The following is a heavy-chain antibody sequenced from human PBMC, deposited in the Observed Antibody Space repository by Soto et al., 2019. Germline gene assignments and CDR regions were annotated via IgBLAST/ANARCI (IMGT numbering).Heavy chain of an antibody. CDR1: GGSISSGGYY. D-gene: IGHD3-22*01. V-gene: IGHV4-31*03. CDR3: ARGRRGNNHYYHSNALKWFDP. CDR2: IYYSGST. J-gene: IGHJ5*02. Sequence: QVQLQESGPGLVKPSQTLSLTCTVSGGSISSGGYYWSWIRQHPGKGLEWIGYIYYSGSTYYNPSLKSRVTISVDTSKNQFSLKLSSVTAADTAVYYCARGRRGNNHYYHSNALKWFDPWGQGTLVTVSS.